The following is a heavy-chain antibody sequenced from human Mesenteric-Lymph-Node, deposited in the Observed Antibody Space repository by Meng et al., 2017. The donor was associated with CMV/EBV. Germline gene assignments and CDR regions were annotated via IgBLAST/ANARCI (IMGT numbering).Heavy chain of an antibody. CDR1: GFTFSTYV. V-gene: IGHV3-23*01. CDR2: VSGSGSSA. J-gene: IGHJ4*02. D-gene: IGHD5-18*01. Sequence: GGSLRPSCAASGFTFSTYVMNWVRQAPGKGLEWVSAVSGSGSSAYYADSVKGRFTISRDNSKNTLYLQVNSLRAEDTAVYYCAKDQGYSYGYYFDYWGQGTVVTVSS. CDR3: AKDQGYSYGYYFDY.